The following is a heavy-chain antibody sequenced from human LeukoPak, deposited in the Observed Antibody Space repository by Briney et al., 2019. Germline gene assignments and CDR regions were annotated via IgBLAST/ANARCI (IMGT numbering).Heavy chain of an antibody. CDR1: GFTFSNHG. CDR3: AKVDSSWDFDY. Sequence: GGSLRLSCAASGFTFSNHGMNWVRQAPGKGLEWVSGISPSGDITYYADSVKGRSTVSRDNFKNTLYLQMNSLRTEDTAVYFCAKVDSSWDFDYWGQGTLVAVSS. J-gene: IGHJ4*02. V-gene: IGHV3-23*01. CDR2: ISPSGDIT. D-gene: IGHD6-13*01.